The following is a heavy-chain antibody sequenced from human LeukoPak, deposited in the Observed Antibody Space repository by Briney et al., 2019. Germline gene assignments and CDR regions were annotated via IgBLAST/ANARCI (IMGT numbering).Heavy chain of an antibody. J-gene: IGHJ4*02. CDR3: ARETEEWVY. V-gene: IGHV4-59*01. D-gene: IGHD3-3*01. CDR2: IYYSGST. Sequence: PSETLSLTCTVSGGSISSYYWSWIRQPPGKGLEWIGYIYYSGSTNYNPSLKSRVTISVDTSKNQFSLELSSVTAADTAVYYCARETEEWVYWGQGTLVTVSS. CDR1: GGSISSYY.